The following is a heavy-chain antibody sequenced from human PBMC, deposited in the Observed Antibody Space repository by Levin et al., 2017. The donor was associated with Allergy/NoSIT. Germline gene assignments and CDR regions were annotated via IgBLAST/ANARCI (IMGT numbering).Heavy chain of an antibody. Sequence: GGSLRLSCAASGFTFSSYAMHWVRQAPGKGLEWVAVISYDGSNKYYADSVKGRFTISRDNSKNTLYLQMNSLRAEDTAVYYCARGPLYDYVWGTLDYWGQGTLVTVSS. V-gene: IGHV3-30-3*01. CDR2: ISYDGSNK. CDR1: GFTFSSYA. CDR3: ARGPLYDYVWGTLDY. J-gene: IGHJ4*02. D-gene: IGHD3-16*01.